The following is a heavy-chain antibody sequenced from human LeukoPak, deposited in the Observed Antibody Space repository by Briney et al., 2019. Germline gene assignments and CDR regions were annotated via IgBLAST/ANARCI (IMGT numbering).Heavy chain of an antibody. CDR3: ARDLYSYGSSYFDY. Sequence: PGGSLRLPCEASGFTFSSYSMNWVRQAPGKGLEWVSYISTSSSTKYYADSVKGRFTISRDNAKNSLYLQMNSLRAEDTAVYYCARDLYSYGSSYFDYWGQGTLVTVSS. V-gene: IGHV3-48*04. CDR2: ISTSSSTK. D-gene: IGHD5-18*01. J-gene: IGHJ4*02. CDR1: GFTFSSYS.